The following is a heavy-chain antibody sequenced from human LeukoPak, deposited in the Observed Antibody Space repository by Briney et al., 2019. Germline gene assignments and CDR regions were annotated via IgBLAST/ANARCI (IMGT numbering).Heavy chain of an antibody. J-gene: IGHJ6*02. Sequence: YPSETLSLTCPVSGGSISSYSWSWIRQTPYQGLGWIGYIGDSGSTNYNPSLKSRVTISVDTSKNQFSLKLSSVTAADTAVYYCARDRGRRVPAALSAYYYGMDVWGQGTTVTVSS. CDR2: IGDSGST. V-gene: IGHV4-59*01. D-gene: IGHD2-2*01. CDR3: ARDRGRRVPAALSAYYYGMDV. CDR1: GGSISSYS.